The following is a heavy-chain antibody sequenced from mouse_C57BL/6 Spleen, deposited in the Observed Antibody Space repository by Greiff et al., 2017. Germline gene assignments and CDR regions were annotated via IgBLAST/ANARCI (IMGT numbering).Heavy chain of an antibody. Sequence: VQRVESEGGLVQPGSSMKLSCTASGFTFSDYYMAWVRQVPEKGLEWVANINYDGSSTYYLDSLKSRFIISRDNAKNILYLQMSSLKSEDTATYYCARLDYYGSSYYFDYWGQGTTLTVSS. CDR1: GFTFSDYY. D-gene: IGHD1-1*01. CDR3: ARLDYYGSSYYFDY. J-gene: IGHJ2*01. V-gene: IGHV5-16*01. CDR2: INYDGSST.